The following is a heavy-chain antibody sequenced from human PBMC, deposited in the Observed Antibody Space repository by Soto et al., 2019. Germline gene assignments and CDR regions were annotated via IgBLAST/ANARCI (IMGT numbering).Heavy chain of an antibody. D-gene: IGHD3-10*01. CDR2: ISGSGSTI. V-gene: IGHV3-11*01. CDR1: GFSFSDFY. Sequence: AGGSLRLSCAASGFSFSDFYMSWIRQAPGKGLEWVSYISGSGSTIYYADSVKGRFTISRDNAKNSLYLQMNSLRAEDAAVYYCARGKYSGSGSLIDYWGQGTLVTVSS. J-gene: IGHJ4*02. CDR3: ARGKYSGSGSLIDY.